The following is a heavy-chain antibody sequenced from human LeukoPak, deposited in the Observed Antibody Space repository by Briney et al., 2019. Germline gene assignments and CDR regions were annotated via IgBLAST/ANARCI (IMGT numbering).Heavy chain of an antibody. CDR1: GFTFSSYA. V-gene: IGHV3-23*01. J-gene: IGHJ4*02. CDR3: ARENGEGSSWYMDY. CDR2: ISGSGGST. Sequence: GGSLRLSCAASGFTFSSYAMSWVRQAPGKGLEWVSAISGSGGSTYYADSVKGRFTISRDNSKDTLYLQISSLRPEDTAVYYCARENGEGSSWYMDYWGQGTLVTVSS. D-gene: IGHD6-13*01.